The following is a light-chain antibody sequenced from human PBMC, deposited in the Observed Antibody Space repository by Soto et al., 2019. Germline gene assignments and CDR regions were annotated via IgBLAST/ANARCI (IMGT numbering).Light chain of an antibody. Sequence: EIVSTQSPATLCLSPGERATLSCRASQSVSSYLAWYQQKPGQAPRLLIYDASNRATGIPARFSGSGSGTDFTLTISSLEPEDFAVYYCQQRSNWPPITFGQGTRLEIK. CDR2: DAS. CDR3: QQRSNWPPIT. V-gene: IGKV3-11*01. CDR1: QSVSSY. J-gene: IGKJ5*01.